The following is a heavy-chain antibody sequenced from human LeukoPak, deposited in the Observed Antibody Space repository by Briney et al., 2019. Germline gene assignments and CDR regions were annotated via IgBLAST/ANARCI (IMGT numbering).Heavy chain of an antibody. V-gene: IGHV1-46*01. CDR1: GYTLTNYY. J-gene: IGHJ4*02. Sequence: ASVKVSCKASGYTLTNYYMHWVRQAPGQGLEWMGLINPTGSSTNYAQKFRGRVTMTRDTSTSTVYMELSSLRSEDTAVYYCAREASGGYYWGQGTLVTVSS. CDR3: AREASGGYY. D-gene: IGHD2-8*02. CDR2: INPTGSST.